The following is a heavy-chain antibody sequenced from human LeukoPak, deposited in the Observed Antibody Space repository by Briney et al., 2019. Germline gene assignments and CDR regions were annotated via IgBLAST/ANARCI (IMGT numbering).Heavy chain of an antibody. J-gene: IGHJ3*02. CDR2: IYYSGST. CDR3: ARESDYYGSGSYYNTNDAFDI. D-gene: IGHD3-10*01. Sequence: PSETLSLTCTVSGGSISSGGYYWSWIRQHPGKGLEWIGYIYYSGSTYYNPSLKSRVTISVDTSKNQLSLKLSSVTAADTAVYYCARESDYYGSGSYYNTNDAFDIWGQGTMVTVSS. V-gene: IGHV4-31*03. CDR1: GGSISSGGYY.